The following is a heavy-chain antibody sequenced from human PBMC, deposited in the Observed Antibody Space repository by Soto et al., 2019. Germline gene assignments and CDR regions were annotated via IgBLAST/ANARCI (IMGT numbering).Heavy chain of an antibody. J-gene: IGHJ4*02. CDR1: GYTFTSYD. CDR2: INAGNDNT. D-gene: IGHD3-22*01. CDR3: ARVADYYDSSVLDY. Sequence: ASVKVSCKASGYTFTSYDINLVRQAPGQRLEWMGWINAGNDNTKYSQKFQARVTITKDISASTAYMELSSLRSEDTAVYYCARVADYYDSSVLDYWGQGTLVTVSS. V-gene: IGHV1-3*01.